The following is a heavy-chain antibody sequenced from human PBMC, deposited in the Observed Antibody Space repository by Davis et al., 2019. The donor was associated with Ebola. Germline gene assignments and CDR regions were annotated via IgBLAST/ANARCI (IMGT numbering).Heavy chain of an antibody. V-gene: IGHV3-74*01. D-gene: IGHD6-19*01. Sequence: GESLKISCAASGFTFSSYGMHWVRQAPGKGLVWVSRSNSDGSSTTYADSVKGRFTISRDNAKNTLYLQMNSLRAEDTAVYYCAREGYSSGFIDYWGQGTLVTVSS. CDR2: SNSDGSST. J-gene: IGHJ4*02. CDR3: AREGYSSGFIDY. CDR1: GFTFSSYG.